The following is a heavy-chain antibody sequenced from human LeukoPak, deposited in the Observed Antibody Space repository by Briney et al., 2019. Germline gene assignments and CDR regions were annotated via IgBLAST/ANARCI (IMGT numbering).Heavy chain of an antibody. CDR2: ISWNSGSI. V-gene: IGHV3-9*01. J-gene: IGHJ4*02. D-gene: IGHD6-19*01. Sequence: QPGRSLRLSCAASGFTFDDYAMHWVRQAPGKGLEWVSGISWNSGSIGYADSVKGRFTISRDNAKNSLYLQMNSLRAEDTAVYYCARASYSSGWYGESEYFDYWGQGTLVTVSS. CDR1: GFTFDDYA. CDR3: ARASYSSGWYGESEYFDY.